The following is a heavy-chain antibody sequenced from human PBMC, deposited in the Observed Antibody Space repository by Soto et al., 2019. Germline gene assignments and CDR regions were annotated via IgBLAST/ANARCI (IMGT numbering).Heavy chain of an antibody. V-gene: IGHV4-59*01. J-gene: IGHJ5*02. CDR3: ARGDLGYCSGGSCYWFEP. CDR2: IYYSGST. CDR1: GGSISSYY. D-gene: IGHD2-15*01. Sequence: SETLSLTCTVSGGSISSYYWSWIRQPPGKGLEWIGYIYYSGSTNYNPSLKSRVTISVDTSKNQFSLKLSSVTAADTAVYYCARGDLGYCSGGSCYWFEPWGQGTLVTVS.